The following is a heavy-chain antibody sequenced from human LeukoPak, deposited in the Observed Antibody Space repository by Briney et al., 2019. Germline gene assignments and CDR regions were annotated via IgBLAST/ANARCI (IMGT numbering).Heavy chain of an antibody. D-gene: IGHD3-9*01. J-gene: IGHJ4*02. CDR1: GGSISSYY. CDR3: ARGGDILTGYPEDFDY. CDR2: IYYSGST. V-gene: IGHV4-59*01. Sequence: SETLSLTCTVSGGSISSYYWSWIRQPPGKGLEWIGYIYYSGSTNYNPSLKSRVTISVDTSKNQFSLKLSSVTAADTAMYYCARGGDILTGYPEDFDYWGQGTLVTVSS.